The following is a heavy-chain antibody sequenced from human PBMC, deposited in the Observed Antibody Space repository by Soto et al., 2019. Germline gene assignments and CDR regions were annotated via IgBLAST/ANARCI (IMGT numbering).Heavy chain of an antibody. CDR3: WKENNNHYSKSTWCFDC. J-gene: IGHJ4*02. CDR1: GFTFRDFG. V-gene: IGHV3-30*18. Sequence: QVQLVESGGGVVQPGRALRLSCAASGFTFRDFGMHWVRQAPGKGLEWVAVISNDGRDEYFADSVKGRFTISRDNSKYTLFLKIDSLRVEDTAVYYCWKENNNHYSKSTWCFDCWVQGTVVTVSS. CDR2: ISNDGRDE. D-gene: IGHD2-8*02.